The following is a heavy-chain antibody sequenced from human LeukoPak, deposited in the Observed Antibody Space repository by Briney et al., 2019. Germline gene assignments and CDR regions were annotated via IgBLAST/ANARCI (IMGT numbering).Heavy chain of an antibody. V-gene: IGHV5-10-1*01. J-gene: IGHJ3*02. D-gene: IGHD5-12*01. CDR2: IDPSDSYT. CDR1: GYSFTSYW. CDR3: ARRSSRYSGYDLNDAFDI. Sequence: KPGESLRISCKGSGYSFTSYWISWVRQMPGKGLEWMGRIDPSDSYTNYSPSFQGHVTISADKSISTAYLQWSSLKASDTAMYYCARRSSRYSGYDLNDAFDIWGQGTMVTVSS.